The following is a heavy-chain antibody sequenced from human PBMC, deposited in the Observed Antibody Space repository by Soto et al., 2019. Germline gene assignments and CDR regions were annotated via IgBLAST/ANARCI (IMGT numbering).Heavy chain of an antibody. J-gene: IGHJ5*02. CDR1: GYTFTGYY. CDR2: INPNSGGT. D-gene: IGHD6-6*01. Sequence: ASVKVSCKASGYTFTGYYMHWVRQAPGQGLEWMGWINPNSGGTNYAQKFQGRVTMTRDTSISTAYMELSRLRSDDTAVYYCARASGIAARPGGNWFDPWGQGTLVTVSS. V-gene: IGHV1-2*02. CDR3: ARASGIAARPGGNWFDP.